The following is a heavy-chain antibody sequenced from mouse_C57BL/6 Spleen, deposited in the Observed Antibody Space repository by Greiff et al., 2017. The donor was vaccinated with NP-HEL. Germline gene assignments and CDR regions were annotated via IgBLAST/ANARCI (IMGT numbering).Heavy chain of an antibody. D-gene: IGHD4-1*01. V-gene: IGHV1-53*01. Sequence: QVQLQQPGAELVKPGASVKLSCKASGYTFTSYWMHWVKQRPGQGLEWIGNINPSNGGTNYNEKFKSKATLTVDKSSSTAYMQLSSLTSEDSAVYYCARWKLGREYFDYWGQGTTLTVSS. CDR3: ARWKLGREYFDY. CDR1: GYTFTSYW. J-gene: IGHJ2*01. CDR2: INPSNGGT.